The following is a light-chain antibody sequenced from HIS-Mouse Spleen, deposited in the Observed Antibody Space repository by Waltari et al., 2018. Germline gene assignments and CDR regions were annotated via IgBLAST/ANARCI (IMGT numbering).Light chain of an antibody. Sequence: QSALTQPASVSGSPGQSITISCTGTRSCVGSYNLVSWYQQHPGKAPKLMIYEGSKRPSGVSNRFSGSKSGNTASLTISGLQAEDEADYYCCSYAGSSTWVFGGGTKLTVL. J-gene: IGLJ3*02. CDR2: EGS. CDR3: CSYAGSSTWV. V-gene: IGLV2-23*01. CDR1: RSCVGSYNL.